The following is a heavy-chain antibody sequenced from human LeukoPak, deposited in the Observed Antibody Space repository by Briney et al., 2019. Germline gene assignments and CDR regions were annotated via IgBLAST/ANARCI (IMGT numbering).Heavy chain of an antibody. CDR1: GGSINSTNYY. Sequence: SETLSLTCTVSGGSINSTNYYWGWIRQPPGKGLEWIGSIYYSGSTYYNPSLRSRVTISVDTSKNQFSLKLTSVTAADTAVYYCARVELLYDSRYYYGMDVWGQGTTVTVSS. V-gene: IGHV4-39*01. J-gene: IGHJ6*02. D-gene: IGHD3-22*01. CDR2: IYYSGST. CDR3: ARVELLYDSRYYYGMDV.